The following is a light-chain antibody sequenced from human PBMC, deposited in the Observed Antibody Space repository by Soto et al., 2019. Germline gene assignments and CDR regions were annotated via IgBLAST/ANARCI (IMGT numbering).Light chain of an antibody. CDR3: CSYAGSTTHVG. J-gene: IGLJ2*01. CDR2: EVS. V-gene: IGLV2-23*02. CDR1: SSDVGSYNL. Sequence: QSALTQPASVSGSPGQSITISCTGTSSDVGSYNLVSWYQQYPGKAPKFIIYEVSRRPSGVSNRFSGSKSGNTASLTISGLQAEDEADYYCCSYAGSTTHVGFGGGTKLTVL.